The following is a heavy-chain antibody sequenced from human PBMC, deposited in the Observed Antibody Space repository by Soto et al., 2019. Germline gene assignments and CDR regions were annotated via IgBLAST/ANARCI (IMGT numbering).Heavy chain of an antibody. CDR2: IYYSGTT. CDR1: GGSISSGAYY. J-gene: IGHJ3*02. CDR3: ARGPDNDSDGGFDI. Sequence: QVQLQESGPGLVKPSQTLSLSCTVSGGSISSGAYYWSWIRQHPGKGLEWIGYIYYSGTTYYNPALKRRVTMAVDTSKKQVSLKVSSVTAADTGGYFCARGPDNDSDGGFDIWGQGTMVTVSS. V-gene: IGHV4-31*03. D-gene: IGHD2-15*01.